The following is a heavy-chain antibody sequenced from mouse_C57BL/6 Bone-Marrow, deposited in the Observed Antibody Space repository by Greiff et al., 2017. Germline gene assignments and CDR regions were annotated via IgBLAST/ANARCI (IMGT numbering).Heavy chain of an antibody. V-gene: IGHV7-3*01. D-gene: IGHD1-1*01. CDR3: ARYYYGSSYGYYAMDY. J-gene: IGHJ4*01. Sequence: EVQVVESGGGLVQPGGSLSLSCAASGFTFTDYYMSWVRQPPGKALEWLGFIRNKANGYTTEYSASVKGRFTISRDNSQSILYLQMNALRAEDSATYYCARYYYGSSYGYYAMDYWGQGTSVTVSS. CDR1: GFTFTDYY. CDR2: IRNKANGYTT.